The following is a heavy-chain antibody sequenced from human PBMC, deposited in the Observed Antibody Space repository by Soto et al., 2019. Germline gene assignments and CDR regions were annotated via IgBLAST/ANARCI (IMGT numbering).Heavy chain of an antibody. Sequence: PSETLSLTCPFSGCSVSSASYYWTWIRQPPGKGLEWIGYIYYSGSTNYNPSLKSRVTMSVDTFKNQFSLKLTSVTAADTAVYYCARDIRGYSRAFDSWGHGTLVTVSS. D-gene: IGHD5-18*01. CDR2: IYYSGST. CDR3: ARDIRGYSRAFDS. V-gene: IGHV4-61*01. J-gene: IGHJ4*01. CDR1: GCSVSSASYY.